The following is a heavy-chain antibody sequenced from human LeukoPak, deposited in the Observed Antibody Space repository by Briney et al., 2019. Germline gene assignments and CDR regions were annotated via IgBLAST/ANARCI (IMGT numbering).Heavy chain of an antibody. CDR1: GCTFSSYS. Sequence: GGALRLSCAASGCTFSSYSMNWVRQAPGKGREWVSSIIISRSYIYYADSVKGRFTISRDHAKNSLYLQMNSLRAEDTAVYYCARAHNEMGYFDYWGQGTLVTVSS. D-gene: IGHD5-24*01. J-gene: IGHJ4*02. V-gene: IGHV3-21*01. CDR3: ARAHNEMGYFDY. CDR2: IIISRSYI.